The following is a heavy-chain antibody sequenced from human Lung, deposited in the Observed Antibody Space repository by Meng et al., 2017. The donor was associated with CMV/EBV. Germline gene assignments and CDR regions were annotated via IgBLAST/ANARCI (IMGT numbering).Heavy chain of an antibody. V-gene: IGHV3-7*01. CDR3: ARRPWGLDV. Sequence: GGSLRLSCAASGFTFSSYWMSWVRQAPGKGLEWVANINQDGSEKYYVDSVEGRFTISRDNAKDSLYLQMNALRAEDTAVYYCARRPWGLDVWGPGTTVTVSS. CDR2: INQDGSEK. CDR1: GFTFSSYW. J-gene: IGHJ6*02.